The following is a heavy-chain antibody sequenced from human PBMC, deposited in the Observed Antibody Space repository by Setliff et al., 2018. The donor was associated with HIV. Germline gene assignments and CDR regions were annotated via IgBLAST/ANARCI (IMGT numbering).Heavy chain of an antibody. Sequence: SQTLSLTCAITGDSVSSNSAAWNWVRQSPSRGLEWLGRTYYRSKWYYNYAVSVKSRITINPDTSKNEFSLQLNSVTPEDTAVYYCARGSYGSVLLWGQGILVTVSS. CDR3: ARGSYGSVLL. CDR2: TYYRSKWYY. CDR1: GDSVSSNSAA. J-gene: IGHJ4*02. D-gene: IGHD6-19*01. V-gene: IGHV6-1*01.